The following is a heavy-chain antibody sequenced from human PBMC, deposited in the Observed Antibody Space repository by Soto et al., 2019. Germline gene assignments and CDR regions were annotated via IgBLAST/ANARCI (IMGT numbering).Heavy chain of an antibody. CDR2: ISAYNGNT. CDR3: ARDDFWSGYYTKSFDY. J-gene: IGHJ4*02. D-gene: IGHD3-3*01. Sequence: ASVKVSCKASGYTFTSYGISWVRQAPGQGLEWMGWISAYNGNTNYAQKLQGRVTMTTDTSTSTAYMGLRSLRSDDTAVYYCARDDFWSGYYTKSFDYWGQGTLVTVSS. V-gene: IGHV1-18*01. CDR1: GYTFTSYG.